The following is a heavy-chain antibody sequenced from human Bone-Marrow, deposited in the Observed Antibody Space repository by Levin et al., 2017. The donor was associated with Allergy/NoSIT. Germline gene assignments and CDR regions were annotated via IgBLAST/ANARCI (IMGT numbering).Heavy chain of an antibody. D-gene: IGHD5-24*01. V-gene: IGHV4-34*01. CDR2: INHSGST. CDR1: GGSFSGYY. CDR3: ARGGGRWLHKTLVFDY. J-gene: IGHJ4*02. Sequence: SQTLSLTCAVYGGSFSGYYWSWIRQPPGKGLEWIGEINHSGSTNYNPSLKSRVTISVDTSKNQFSLKLSSVTAADTAVYYCARGGGRWLHKTLVFDYWGQGTLVTVSS.